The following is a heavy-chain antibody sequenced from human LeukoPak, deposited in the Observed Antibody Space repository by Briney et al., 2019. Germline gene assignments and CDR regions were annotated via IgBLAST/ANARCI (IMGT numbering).Heavy chain of an antibody. CDR2: IKQGRREK. CDR3: QRDFMTADGIH. J-gene: IGHJ4*02. Sequence: PGGTVTLSCAASGFTCSSYWMSWVRHAPGKGLEWLANIKQGRREKYYVDSVKVQFTMSRDNDKNSLYLQMNSLRAEDTAVYYCQRDFMTADGIHWGQGTLVTVSS. V-gene: IGHV3-7*03. CDR1: GFTCSSYW. D-gene: IGHD6-13*01.